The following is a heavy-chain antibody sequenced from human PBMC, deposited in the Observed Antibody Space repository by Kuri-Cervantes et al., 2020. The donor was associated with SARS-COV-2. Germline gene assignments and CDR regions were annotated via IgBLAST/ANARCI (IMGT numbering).Heavy chain of an antibody. CDR2: IYYSGST. D-gene: IGHD3-3*01. Sequence: SETLSLTCTVSGGSISSYYWSWIRQPPGKGLEWIGYIYYSGSTNYNPSLKSRVTISVDTSKNQFSLKLSSVTAADTAVYYCARGGANYDFWSGPRDEDYWGQGTLVTVSS. V-gene: IGHV4-59*01. CDR1: GGSISSYY. CDR3: ARGGANYDFWSGPRDEDY. J-gene: IGHJ4*02.